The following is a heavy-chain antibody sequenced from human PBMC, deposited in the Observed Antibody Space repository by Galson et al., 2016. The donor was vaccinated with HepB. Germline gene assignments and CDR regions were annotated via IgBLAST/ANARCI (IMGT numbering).Heavy chain of an antibody. V-gene: IGHV1-69*13. CDR1: GGPFSTYA. Sequence: SVKVSCKASGGPFSTYAFSWVRQAPGQGLEWMGGIIPVYGTTNYAQKFQGTSTITAAESTSTVYMELSSLRSEDTAVYYCAGAPDSSGYTPYGMDVWGQGTTVTV. D-gene: IGHD3-22*01. J-gene: IGHJ6*02. CDR3: AGAPDSSGYTPYGMDV. CDR2: IIPVYGTT.